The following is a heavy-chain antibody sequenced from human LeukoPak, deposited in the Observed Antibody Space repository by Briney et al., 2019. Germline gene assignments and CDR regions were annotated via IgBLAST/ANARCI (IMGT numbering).Heavy chain of an antibody. V-gene: IGHV4-34*01. CDR3: ARGVHSYYFDY. J-gene: IGHJ4*01. Sequence: SETLSLTCAVYGGSFSGYYWSWIRQPPGKGLEWIGEINHSGSTNYNPSLKSRVTISVDTSKNQFSLKLSSVTAADTAVYYCARGVHSYYFDYWGLGTLVTVSS. CDR1: GGSFSGYY. CDR2: INHSGST. D-gene: IGHD2-15*01.